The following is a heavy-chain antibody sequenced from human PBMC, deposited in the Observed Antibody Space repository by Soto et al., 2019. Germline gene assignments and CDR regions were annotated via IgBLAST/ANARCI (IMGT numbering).Heavy chain of an antibody. Sequence: GGSLRLSCAASGFTFDEYAMHWVREAPEKGLEWVSGISWNSGSIGYADSVKGRFTISRDNAKNSLYLQMNSLRAEDTALYYCAKLVIGSSSTNNFDYWGQGTLVTVSS. CDR1: GFTFDEYA. D-gene: IGHD6-6*01. CDR3: AKLVIGSSSTNNFDY. CDR2: ISWNSGSI. J-gene: IGHJ4*02. V-gene: IGHV3-9*01.